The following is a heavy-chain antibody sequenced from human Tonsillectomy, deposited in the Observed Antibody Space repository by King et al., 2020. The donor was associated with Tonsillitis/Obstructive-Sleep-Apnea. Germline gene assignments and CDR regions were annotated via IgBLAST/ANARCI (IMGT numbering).Heavy chain of an antibody. D-gene: IGHD1-26*01. Sequence: EVQLVESGGDLVQPGGSLRLSCAASGFTFSSYWMMWLRQAPGKGLEWVANINQDGNEKSFVDSVRGRFTISRDNAKNSLYLQMNNLRAEDTAVYYCARDIKPQYSGTYYDAFDIWGQGTMVTVSS. CDR2: INQDGNEK. V-gene: IGHV3-7*01. J-gene: IGHJ3*02. CDR3: ARDIKPQYSGTYYDAFDI. CDR1: GFTFSSYW.